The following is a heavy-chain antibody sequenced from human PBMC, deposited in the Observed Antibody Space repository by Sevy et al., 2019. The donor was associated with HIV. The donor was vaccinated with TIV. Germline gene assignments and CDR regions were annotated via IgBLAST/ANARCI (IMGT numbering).Heavy chain of an antibody. D-gene: IGHD2-2*01. J-gene: IGHJ6*02. CDR3: AREPGMWYYYGMDV. V-gene: IGHV3-30-3*01. CDR1: GFTFSSYA. CDR2: ISYNGSNK. Sequence: QLGGPLRLSCAASGFTFSSYARHWVGRAPGKRLEWLAVISYNGSNKYYADSVKGRFTISRDNSKNTLYQQMNSLRAEDTAVYYCAREPGMWYYYGMDVWGQGTPVTVSS.